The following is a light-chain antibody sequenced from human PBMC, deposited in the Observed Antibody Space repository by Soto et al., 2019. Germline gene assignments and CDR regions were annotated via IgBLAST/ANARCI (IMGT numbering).Light chain of an antibody. V-gene: IGKV1-5*01. Sequence: EIPMTQSPWTLSGCVGDRASIXCRASQTISSWVAWYQQKAGKAPKLLIYEASSLESGGPSRFSGSGSGTEFTRTISSLQPDDSAPYYGQQSNSYSWTFAQGTKVDIK. J-gene: IGKJ1*01. CDR3: QQSNSYSWT. CDR1: QTISSW. CDR2: EAS.